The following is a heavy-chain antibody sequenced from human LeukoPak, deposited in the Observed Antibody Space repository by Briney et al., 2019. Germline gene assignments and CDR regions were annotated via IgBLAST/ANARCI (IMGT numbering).Heavy chain of an antibody. J-gene: IGHJ4*02. V-gene: IGHV4-30-4*07. CDR1: GDSISRYGYF. CDR2: IYYSGST. Sequence: TLSLTCAVSGDSISRYGYFWIWLRQPPGKGLVGIGYIYYSGSTDYTLSLKCRVTISVDTSKNQFPLTRLSVTATDAPVFYCAREIGEYYYNWGSMDYFDYWGQGILVTVS. CDR3: AREIGEYYYNWGSMDYFDY. D-gene: IGHD3-10*01.